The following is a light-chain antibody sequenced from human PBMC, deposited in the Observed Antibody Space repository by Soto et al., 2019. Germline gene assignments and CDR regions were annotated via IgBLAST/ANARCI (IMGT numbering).Light chain of an antibody. CDR1: QSVSNY. V-gene: IGKV3-11*01. J-gene: IGKJ4*01. Sequence: EIVLTQSPATLSLSPGERATLSCRASQSVSNYLAWFQQKPGQAPRLLIYDASNRATGIPARFSGSGSGTDFTLTISSRDPEDFAVDYCQQRSSWPLLTFGGGTKVEI. CDR2: DAS. CDR3: QQRSSWPLLT.